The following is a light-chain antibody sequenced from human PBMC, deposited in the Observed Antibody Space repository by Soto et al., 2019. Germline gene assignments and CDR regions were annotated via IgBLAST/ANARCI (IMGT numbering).Light chain of an antibody. V-gene: IGLV2-8*01. CDR3: KSHAGSNTYV. CDR2: EVV. Sequence: SALTQPPSSSGSPGQSVTISCRGTKNDIGVYDFVSWYQHHPGKAPRLIIYEVVQRPSGVPDRFSGSKSGNTASLTVSGLQAADEADYFCKSHAGSNTYVFGSGTKGTVL. J-gene: IGLJ1*01. CDR1: KNDIGVYDF.